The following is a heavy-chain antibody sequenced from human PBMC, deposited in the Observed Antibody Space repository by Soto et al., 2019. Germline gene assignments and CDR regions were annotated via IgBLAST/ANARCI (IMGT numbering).Heavy chain of an antibody. CDR2: INPNSGGT. J-gene: IGHJ3*02. V-gene: IGHV1-2*04. CDR1: GYTFTGYY. D-gene: IGHD2-15*01. Sequence: ASVKVSCKASGYTFTGYYMHWVRQAPGQGLEWMGWINPNSGGTNYAQKFQGWVTMTRDTSISTAYMELSRLRSDDTAVYYCARYCSGGSCYSRGAFDIWGQGTMVTVS. CDR3: ARYCSGGSCYSRGAFDI.